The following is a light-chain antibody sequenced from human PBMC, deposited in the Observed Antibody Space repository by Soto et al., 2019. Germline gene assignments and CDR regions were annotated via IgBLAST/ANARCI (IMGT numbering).Light chain of an antibody. CDR3: QPYGGSPLP. J-gene: IGKJ1*01. Sequence: EIVLTQSPGTLSLSPGERATLSCSASQSINNNYLAWYQQKRGQAPRLLIYGASSRATGIPDRFSGSGSGTDLTLTIRRLEPEDFAVYYCQPYGGSPLPCGQGTKVELK. V-gene: IGKV3-20*01. CDR2: GAS. CDR1: QSINNNY.